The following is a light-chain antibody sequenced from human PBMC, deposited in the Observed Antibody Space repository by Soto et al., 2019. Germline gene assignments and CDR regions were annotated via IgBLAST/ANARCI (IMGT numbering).Light chain of an antibody. CDR1: QSISGF. J-gene: IGKJ1*01. CDR3: QQSYSSPLA. Sequence: DIQMTQSPTSLSASVGDRVTITCRASQSISGFLNWYQQQPGQAPKLLIHTASKLRSGVPSRFSGYGSGTDFSLTISSLQPEEFATYICQQSYSSPLAFGLGTKVEIK. V-gene: IGKV1-39*01. CDR2: TAS.